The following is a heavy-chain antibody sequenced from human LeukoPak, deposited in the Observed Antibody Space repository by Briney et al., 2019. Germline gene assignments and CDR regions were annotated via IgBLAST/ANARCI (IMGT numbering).Heavy chain of an antibody. CDR2: IYYSGST. Sequence: PSETLSLTCTVSVGSISSYYWSWIRQPPGKGLEWIGYIYYSGSTNYNPSLKSRVTISVDTSKNQYPLKLSSVTAADTAVYYCARDFGDSSSPDAFDIWGQGTMVTVSS. V-gene: IGHV4-59*01. J-gene: IGHJ3*02. CDR3: ARDFGDSSSPDAFDI. D-gene: IGHD6-6*01. CDR1: VGSISSYY.